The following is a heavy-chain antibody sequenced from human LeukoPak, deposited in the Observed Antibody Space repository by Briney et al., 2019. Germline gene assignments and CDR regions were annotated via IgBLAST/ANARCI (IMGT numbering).Heavy chain of an antibody. CDR2: INHSGST. Sequence: SETLSLTCAVYGGSFSGYYWSWIRQPPGKGLEWIGEINHSGSTNYNPSLKSRVTISVDTSKNQFSLKLSSVTAADTAVYYCARKSSGWFDSWGQGTLVTVSS. J-gene: IGHJ5*01. CDR3: ARKSSGWFDS. V-gene: IGHV4-34*01. D-gene: IGHD3-10*01. CDR1: GGSFSGYY.